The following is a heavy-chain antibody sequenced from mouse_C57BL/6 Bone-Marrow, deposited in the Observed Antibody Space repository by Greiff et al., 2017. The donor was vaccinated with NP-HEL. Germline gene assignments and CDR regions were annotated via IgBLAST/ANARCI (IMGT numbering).Heavy chain of an antibody. D-gene: IGHD6-1*01. CDR2: INPSSGYT. CDR1: GYTFTSYW. J-gene: IGHJ4*01. Sequence: QVQLQQSGAELAKPGASVKLSCKASGYTFTSYWMHWVKQRPGQGLEWIGYINPSSGYTKYNQKFKDKATLTADKSSSTAYMQLSSLTDDDSAVYYCARRPPTMAMDYRGQGASVTVSS. V-gene: IGHV1-7*01. CDR3: ARRPPTMAMDY.